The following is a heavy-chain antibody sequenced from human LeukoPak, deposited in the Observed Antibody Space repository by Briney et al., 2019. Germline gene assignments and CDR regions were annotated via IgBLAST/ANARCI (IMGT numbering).Heavy chain of an antibody. CDR3: ARAAVGTGNFDS. D-gene: IGHD6-13*01. V-gene: IGHV4-39*07. CDR2: IYYSGST. CDR1: GGSISSSSYY. Sequence: PSETLSLTCTVSGGSISSSSYYWGWIRQPPGKGLEWMGSIYYSGSTYYNPSLKSRVTISVDTSKNQFSLKMTSVTAADTAVYYCARAAVGTGNFDSWGQGTLVTVSS. J-gene: IGHJ4*02.